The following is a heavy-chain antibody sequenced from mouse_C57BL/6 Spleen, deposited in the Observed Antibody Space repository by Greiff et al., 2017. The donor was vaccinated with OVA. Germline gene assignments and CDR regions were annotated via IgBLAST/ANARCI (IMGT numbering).Heavy chain of an antibody. D-gene: IGHD1-1*01. CDR3: ARSGDLYGRRAWFAY. J-gene: IGHJ3*01. Sequence: VQLQESGAELVKPGASVKISCKASGYAFSSYWMNWVKQRPGKGLEWIGQIYPGDGDTNYNGKFKGKATLTADKSSSTAYMQLSSLTSEDSAVYFCARSGDLYGRRAWFAYWGQGTLVTVSA. CDR1: GYAFSSYW. CDR2: IYPGDGDT. V-gene: IGHV1-80*01.